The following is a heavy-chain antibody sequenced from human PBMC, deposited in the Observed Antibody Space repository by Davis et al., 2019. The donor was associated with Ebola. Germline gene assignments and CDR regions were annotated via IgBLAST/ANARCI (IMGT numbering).Heavy chain of an antibody. J-gene: IGHJ6*02. Sequence: GGSLRLSCAASGFTFSDYYMSWIRQAPGKGLEWVSYISSSGSTIYYADSVKGRFTIARDNAKKSLYLQMNSLRAEDTAVYYCARDLPAVAGTELYYYYYGMDVWGQGTTVTVSS. CDR2: ISSSGSTI. D-gene: IGHD6-19*01. CDR1: GFTFSDYY. V-gene: IGHV3-11*01. CDR3: ARDLPAVAGTELYYYYYGMDV.